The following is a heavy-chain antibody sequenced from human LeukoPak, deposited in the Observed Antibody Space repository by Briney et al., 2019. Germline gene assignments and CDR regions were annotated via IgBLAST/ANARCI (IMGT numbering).Heavy chain of an antibody. CDR2: IYFTGTT. Sequence: SETLSLTCSVSGGSISSYYWSWIRQPAGKGLEWIGRIYFTGTTNYNPSLQSRVTMSVDTSKYQFSLELSSVTAADTAVYYCARGSSSSCYSFDFWGQGTVVTVSS. CDR3: ARGSSSSCYSFDF. D-gene: IGHD6-13*01. CDR1: GGSISSYY. J-gene: IGHJ3*01. V-gene: IGHV4-4*07.